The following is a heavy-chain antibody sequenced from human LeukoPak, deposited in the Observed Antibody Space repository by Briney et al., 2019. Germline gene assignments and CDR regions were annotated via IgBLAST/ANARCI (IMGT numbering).Heavy chain of an antibody. CDR3: AKDGYCSGGSCPHFDY. CDR1: GFTFGSYG. J-gene: IGHJ4*02. Sequence: GGSLRLSCAASGFTFGSYGMHWVRQAPGKGLEWVAVISYDGSNKYYADSVKGRFTISRDNSKNTLYLQMNSLRAEDTAVYYCAKDGYCSGGSCPHFDYWGQGTLVTVSS. D-gene: IGHD2-15*01. V-gene: IGHV3-30*18. CDR2: ISYDGSNK.